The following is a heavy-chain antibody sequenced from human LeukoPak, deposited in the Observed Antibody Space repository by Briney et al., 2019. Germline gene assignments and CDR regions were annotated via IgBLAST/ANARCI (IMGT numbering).Heavy chain of an antibody. CDR2: ISDTGDST. Sequence: GGSLRLSCAASGFTFNTYAMSWVRQTPEKGLEWASAISDTGDSTYYAASVRGRFTISRDNSKNTLYLQMSSLRAEDTAVYYCGRHYDSSGYYYNYWGQGTLVTVSS. V-gene: IGHV3-23*01. CDR3: GRHYDSSGYYYNY. J-gene: IGHJ4*02. CDR1: GFTFNTYA. D-gene: IGHD3-22*01.